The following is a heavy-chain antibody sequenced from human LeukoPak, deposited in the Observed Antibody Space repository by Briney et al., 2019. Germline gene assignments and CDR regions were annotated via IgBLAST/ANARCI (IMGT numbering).Heavy chain of an antibody. D-gene: IGHD5-18*01. V-gene: IGHV3-64D*09. CDR1: GFTFSGYA. J-gene: IGHJ4*02. CDR3: VKAMATYGYRVPFDY. Sequence: GGSLRLSCSASGFTFSGYAMHWVRQAPGKGLEYVSAISSDGVTTYYADSVKGRFTISRDNSKNTLYLQMSSLRAEDTAVYYCVKAMATYGYRVPFDYWGQGTLVTVSS. CDR2: ISSDGVTT.